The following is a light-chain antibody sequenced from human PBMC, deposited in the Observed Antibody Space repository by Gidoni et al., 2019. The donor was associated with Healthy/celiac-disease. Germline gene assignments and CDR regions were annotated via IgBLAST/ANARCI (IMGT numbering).Light chain of an antibody. CDR1: QSISSW. CDR2: KAS. V-gene: IGKV1-5*03. CDR3: QQDNS. J-gene: IGKJ2*01. Sequence: DIQMTQSRSTLSASVGDRVTITCRASQSISSWLAWYQQKPGKAPKLLIYKASSLESGVPSRFSGSGSGTEFTLTISSLQPDDFATYYCQQDNSFXQXTKLEIK.